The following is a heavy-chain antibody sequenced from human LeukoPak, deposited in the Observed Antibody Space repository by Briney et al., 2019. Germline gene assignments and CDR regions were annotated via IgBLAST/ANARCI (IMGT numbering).Heavy chain of an antibody. V-gene: IGHV4-59*08. CDR2: IYYSGST. CDR1: GGSISSYY. Sequence: SETLSLTCTVSGGSISSYYWSWIRQPPGKGLEWIGYIYYSGSTNYNPYLKSRVTISVDTSKNQFSLKLSPVTASDKAVYYWARLSYGEYDYYYYYMDVWGKGTTVTVSS. CDR3: ARLSYGEYDYYYYYMDV. J-gene: IGHJ6*03. D-gene: IGHD4-17*01.